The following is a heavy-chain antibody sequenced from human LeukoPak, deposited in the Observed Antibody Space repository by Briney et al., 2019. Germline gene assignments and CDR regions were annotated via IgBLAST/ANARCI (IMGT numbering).Heavy chain of an antibody. CDR2: TYYRSKWYS. D-gene: IGHD6-19*01. CDR3: ARDERKGSGWPYYFDY. Sequence: SQTLSLTCAISGDSVSRDSAAWNWVRQSPSRGLEWLGRTYYRSKWYSDYAVSVKSLISINPDTTKNQFFLQLNSVTPEDTAVYYCARDERKGSGWPYYFDYWGQGILVTVSS. V-gene: IGHV6-1*01. CDR1: GDSVSRDSAA. J-gene: IGHJ4*02.